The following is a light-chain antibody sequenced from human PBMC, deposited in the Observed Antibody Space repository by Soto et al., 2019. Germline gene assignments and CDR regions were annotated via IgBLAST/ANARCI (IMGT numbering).Light chain of an antibody. CDR1: QSVSTN. J-gene: IGKJ4*01. Sequence: ILMTQSPVTLSVSPGERATLSCRASQSVSTNLAWYQQKPGQAPRLLIYGASTRATDIPARFSGSGSGTEFTLTISSLQSEDFAVYYCQQYNNWPLTFGGGTKVDIK. V-gene: IGKV3-15*01. CDR3: QQYNNWPLT. CDR2: GAS.